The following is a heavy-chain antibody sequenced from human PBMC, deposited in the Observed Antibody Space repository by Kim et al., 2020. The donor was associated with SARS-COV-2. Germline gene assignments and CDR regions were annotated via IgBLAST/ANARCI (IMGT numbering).Heavy chain of an antibody. D-gene: IGHD4-17*01. V-gene: IGHV1-24*01. Sequence: QKFQGRVTMTEDTSTDTAYMELSSLRSEDTAVYYCAASSRRYGDGGPNDYWGQGTLVTVSS. CDR3: AASSRRYGDGGPNDY. J-gene: IGHJ4*02.